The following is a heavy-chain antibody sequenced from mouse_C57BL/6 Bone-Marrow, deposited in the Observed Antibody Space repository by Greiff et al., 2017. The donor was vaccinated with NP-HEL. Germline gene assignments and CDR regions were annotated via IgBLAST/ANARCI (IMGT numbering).Heavy chain of an antibody. CDR1: GYTFTSYG. Sequence: QVQLQQSVAELARPGASVKLSCKASGYTFTSYGISWVKQRTGQGLEWIGEIYPRSGNTYYNEKFKGKATLTADKSSSTAYMELRSLTSEDSAVYFCARGNYGKAWFAYWGQGTLVTVSA. D-gene: IGHD1-1*01. CDR2: IYPRSGNT. V-gene: IGHV1-81*01. J-gene: IGHJ3*01. CDR3: ARGNYGKAWFAY.